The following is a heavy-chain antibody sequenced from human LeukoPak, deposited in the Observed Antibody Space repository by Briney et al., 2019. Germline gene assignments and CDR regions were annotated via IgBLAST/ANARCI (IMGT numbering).Heavy chain of an antibody. V-gene: IGHV3-23*01. CDR1: GFTFSTYA. D-gene: IGHD4-17*01. Sequence: GGSLRLSCEASGFTFSTYAMMWVRQAPGKGPEWVSAMTVTGSGGATQYADSVKGRFTISRDDSKNTLYLQMNSLRAEDTAVYYCARDPNGDYIGAFEFWGQGTMVTVSS. CDR2: MTVTGSGGAT. CDR3: ARDPNGDYIGAFEF. J-gene: IGHJ3*01.